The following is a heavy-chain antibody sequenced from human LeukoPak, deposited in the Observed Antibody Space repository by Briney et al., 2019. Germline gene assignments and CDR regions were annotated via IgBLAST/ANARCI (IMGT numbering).Heavy chain of an antibody. D-gene: IGHD6-13*01. J-gene: IGHJ4*02. Sequence: SETLSLTCAVYGGSFSGYYWSWIRQPPGKGLEWIGEINHSGSTNYNPSLKSRVTISVDTSKNQFSLKLSSVTAADTAVYYCARGWYSSSWYFYWGQGTPVTVSS. CDR3: ARGWYSSSWYFY. V-gene: IGHV4-34*01. CDR1: GGSFSGYY. CDR2: INHSGST.